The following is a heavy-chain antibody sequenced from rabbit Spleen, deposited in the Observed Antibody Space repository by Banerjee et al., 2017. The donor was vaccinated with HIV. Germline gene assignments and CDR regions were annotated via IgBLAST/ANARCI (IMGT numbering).Heavy chain of an antibody. Sequence: QSLEESGGDLVKPGASLTLTCTASGFSFSSYYYMCWVRQAPGKGLEWIGCINTSGGSTWYASWAKGRFTISKTSSTTVTLQMTSLTAADTATYFCAREDYSYVYGDLWGQGTLVTVS. CDR3: AREDYSYVYGDL. D-gene: IGHD6-1*01. V-gene: IGHV1S40*01. CDR2: INTSGGST. CDR1: GFSFSSYYY. J-gene: IGHJ4*01.